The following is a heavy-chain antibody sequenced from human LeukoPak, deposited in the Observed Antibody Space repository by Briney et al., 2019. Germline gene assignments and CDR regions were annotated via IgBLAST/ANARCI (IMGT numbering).Heavy chain of an antibody. J-gene: IGHJ4*02. Sequence: GGSLRLSCAASGFTFSSYAMSWVRQAPGKGLEWVSVIYSGGSTYYADSVKGRFTISRDNSKNTLYLQMNSLRAEDTAVYYCARDFGVVGAMDYWGQGTLVTVSS. V-gene: IGHV3-53*01. CDR1: GFTFSSYA. CDR2: IYSGGST. D-gene: IGHD1-26*01. CDR3: ARDFGVVGAMDY.